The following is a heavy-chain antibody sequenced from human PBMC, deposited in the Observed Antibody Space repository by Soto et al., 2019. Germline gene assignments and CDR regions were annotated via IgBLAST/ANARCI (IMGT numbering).Heavy chain of an antibody. V-gene: IGHV4-59*01. J-gene: IGHJ4*02. D-gene: IGHD3-16*01. CDR3: ARGTSITFGGVLPV. CDR2: IYSSGST. Sequence: QVQLQESGPGLVKPSETLSLTCTVSGGSISSYYLSWIRQPPGKGLEWIGYIYSSGSTNYNPSLKRRVTISVDPSKNPFSLKLRSVTAAVTAVYDCARGTSITFGGVLPVWGQGTLVTVSS. CDR1: GGSISSYY.